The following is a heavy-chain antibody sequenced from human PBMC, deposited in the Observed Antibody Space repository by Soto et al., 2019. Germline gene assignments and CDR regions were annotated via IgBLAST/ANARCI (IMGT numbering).Heavy chain of an antibody. CDR3: AKTLTDYDSSGYLFDY. CDR2: ISYDGSNK. D-gene: IGHD3-22*01. CDR1: GFTFSSYG. J-gene: IGHJ4*02. Sequence: GGSLRLSCAASGFTFSSYGMHWVRQAPGRGLEWVAVISYDGSNKYYADSVKGRFTISRDNSKNTLYLQMNSLRAEDTAVYYCAKTLTDYDSSGYLFDYRGKGTLVTVSS. V-gene: IGHV3-30*18.